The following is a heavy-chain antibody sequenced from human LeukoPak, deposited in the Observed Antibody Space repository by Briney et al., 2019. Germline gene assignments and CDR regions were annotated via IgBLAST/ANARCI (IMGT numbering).Heavy chain of an antibody. D-gene: IGHD4-17*01. CDR2: ISSSAGST. CDR3: AKGDVRPVTTEND. CDR1: GFIFSSYA. J-gene: IGHJ4*02. Sequence: GRSLRLSCTASGFIFSSYAMHWVRQAPGKGLEYVSAISSSAGSTSYADSVKDRFIISRDNSKNKVYLQINSLRTEDTAIYSCAKGDVRPVTTENDWGQGTLVTVSS. V-gene: IGHV3-64*04.